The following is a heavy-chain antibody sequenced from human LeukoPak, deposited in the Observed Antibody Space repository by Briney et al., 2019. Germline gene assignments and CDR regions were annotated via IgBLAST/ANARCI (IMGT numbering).Heavy chain of an antibody. D-gene: IGHD3-10*01. CDR2: ISSSSDYI. Sequence: GGSPRLSCAASGFTFSSYGMNWVRQAPGKGLEWVSSISSSSDYIYYADSVKGRFTISRYDSKNTLYLQMNSLRAEDTAVYYCAKDRQPLMVRGASIFDYWGQGTLVTVSS. V-gene: IGHV3-21*01. CDR1: GFTFSSYG. J-gene: IGHJ4*02. CDR3: AKDRQPLMVRGASIFDY.